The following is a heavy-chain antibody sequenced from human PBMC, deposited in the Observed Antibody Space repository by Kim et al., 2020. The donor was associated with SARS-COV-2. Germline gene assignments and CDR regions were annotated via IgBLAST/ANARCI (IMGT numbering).Heavy chain of an antibody. D-gene: IGHD3-3*02. J-gene: IGHJ4*01. CDR2: IIPIFGTA. CDR1: GGTFSSYA. Sequence: SVKVSCKASGGTFSSYAISWVRQAPGQGLEWMGGIIPIFGTANYAQKFQGRVTITADKSTSTAHMGLSSLRSEDTAVYYCASLAPSPSYFDYWGHGPL. V-gene: IGHV1-69*06. CDR3: ASLAPSPSYFDY.